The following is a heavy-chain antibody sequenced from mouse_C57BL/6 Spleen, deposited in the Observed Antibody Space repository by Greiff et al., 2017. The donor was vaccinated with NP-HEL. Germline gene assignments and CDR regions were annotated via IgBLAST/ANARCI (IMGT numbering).Heavy chain of an antibody. CDR2: IYPGDGDT. CDR3: ARNENVGYFDY. V-gene: IGHV1-80*01. Sequence: QVQLKQSGAELVKPGASVKISCKASGYAFSSYWMNWVKQRPGKGLEWIGQIYPGDGDTNYNGKFKGKATLTADKSSSTAYMQLSSLTSEDSAVYFCARNENVGYFDYWGQGTTLTVSS. J-gene: IGHJ2*01. CDR1: GYAFSSYW.